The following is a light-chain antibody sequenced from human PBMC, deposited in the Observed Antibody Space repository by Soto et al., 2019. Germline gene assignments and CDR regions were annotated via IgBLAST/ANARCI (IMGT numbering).Light chain of an antibody. V-gene: IGKV1-8*01. CDR3: QQYYSYPYT. CDR2: AAS. J-gene: IGKJ2*01. Sequence: AIRMTQSPSSLSASTGDRVTITCRASQGISSYLAWYQQKPGKAPKLLIYAASTLQSGVPSRFSGSGSGTDFTLTISCLQSEDFATSYCQQYYSYPYTVGQGTKVDIK. CDR1: QGISSY.